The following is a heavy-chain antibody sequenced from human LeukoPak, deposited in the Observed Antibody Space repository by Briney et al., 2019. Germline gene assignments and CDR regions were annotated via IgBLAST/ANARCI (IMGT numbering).Heavy chain of an antibody. V-gene: IGHV4-34*01. CDR1: GGSFSGYY. CDR3: ARGLRFGGPNWFDP. D-gene: IGHD3-10*01. J-gene: IGHJ5*02. CDR2: INHSGST. Sequence: SGTLSLTCAVYGGSFSGYYWSWIRQPPGKGLEWIGEINHSGSTNYNPSLKSRVTISVDTSKNQFSLKLSSVTAADTAVYYCARGLRFGGPNWFDPWGQGTLVTVSS.